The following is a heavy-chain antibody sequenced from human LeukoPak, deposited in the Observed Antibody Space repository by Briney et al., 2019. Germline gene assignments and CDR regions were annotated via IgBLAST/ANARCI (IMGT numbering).Heavy chain of an antibody. CDR2: IYYSGST. J-gene: IGHJ4*02. CDR3: ARHITLRKGSAAVDY. Sequence: SETLSLTCTVSGGSISSYYWSWIRQPPGKGLEWIGYIYYSGSTNYNPSPKSRVTISVDTSKNQFSLKLSSVTAADMAVYYCARHITLRKGSAAVDYWGQGTLVTVSS. V-gene: IGHV4-59*08. CDR1: GGSISSYY. D-gene: IGHD3-10*01.